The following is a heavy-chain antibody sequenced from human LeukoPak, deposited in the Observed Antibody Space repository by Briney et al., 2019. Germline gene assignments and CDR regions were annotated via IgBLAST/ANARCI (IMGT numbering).Heavy chain of an antibody. V-gene: IGHV1-69*01. CDR1: GGTFSSYA. CDR2: IIPIFGTA. J-gene: IGHJ5*01. Sequence: ASVKVSCKASGGTFSSYAISWVRQAPGQGLEWMRGIIPIFGTANYAQKFQGRVTVTADESTSTAYMELSSLRSEDTAVYYCARALGYCSSTSSLWTPFSFDSWGQGTMVTVSS. D-gene: IGHD2-2*01. CDR3: ARALGYCSSTSSLWTPFSFDS.